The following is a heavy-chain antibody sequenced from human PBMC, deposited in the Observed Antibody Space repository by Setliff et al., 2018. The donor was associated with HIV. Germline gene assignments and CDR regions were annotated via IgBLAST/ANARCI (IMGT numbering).Heavy chain of an antibody. CDR3: AGYTSGWYAPY. Sequence: SETLSLTCAVYGGSFSGYYWSWIRQPPGKGLEWIGEIIHSGSTNYNPSLKSRVTISLDTSKSQFSLKLSSVTAADTAMYYCAGYTSGWYAPYWGQGTLVTVSS. D-gene: IGHD6-19*01. J-gene: IGHJ4*02. CDR2: IIHSGST. V-gene: IGHV4-34*12. CDR1: GGSFSGYY.